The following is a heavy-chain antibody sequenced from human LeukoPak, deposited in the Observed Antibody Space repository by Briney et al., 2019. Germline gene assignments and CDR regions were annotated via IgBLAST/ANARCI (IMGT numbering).Heavy chain of an antibody. Sequence: PGGSLRLSCAASGFSFSTSTMNWVRQAPGKGLEWISSIGKTSRDMYYADSVRGRFTISRDNAKDSLFLLMNSLRVEDTSVYYCVRGDNRDYWGQGTLVTVSS. J-gene: IGHJ4*02. CDR1: GFSFSTST. V-gene: IGHV3-21*01. CDR2: IGKTSRDM. D-gene: IGHD1-14*01. CDR3: VRGDNRDY.